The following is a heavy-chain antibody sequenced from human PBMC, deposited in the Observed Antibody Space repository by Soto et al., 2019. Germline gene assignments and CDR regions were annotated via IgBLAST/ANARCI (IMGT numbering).Heavy chain of an antibody. V-gene: IGHV4-4*07. CDR2: IYTSWST. D-gene: IGHD4-17*01. J-gene: IGHJ6*02. Sequence: QVQLQESGPGLVKPSETLSLTCTVSGGSISSYYWSWIRQPAGKGLEWIGRIYTSWSTNYNPSLKSRVTMSVDTSKNQFSLKLSSVTAADTAVYYCARSTTYPHYYGMDVWGQGTTVTVSS. CDR1: GGSISSYY. CDR3: ARSTTYPHYYGMDV.